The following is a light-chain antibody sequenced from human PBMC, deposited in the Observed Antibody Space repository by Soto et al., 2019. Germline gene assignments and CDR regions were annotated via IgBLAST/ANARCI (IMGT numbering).Light chain of an antibody. Sequence: EIVLTQSPGTLSLSPGERATLSCRASRSVTNNYVAWYQRKPGQAPRLLIYGASSRATDIPGRFSGTGSGTAFSPTINRLDPEDFAVYYCHQYGSSPPTFGQGTKVEI. CDR2: GAS. J-gene: IGKJ1*01. CDR3: HQYGSSPPT. V-gene: IGKV3-20*01. CDR1: RSVTNNY.